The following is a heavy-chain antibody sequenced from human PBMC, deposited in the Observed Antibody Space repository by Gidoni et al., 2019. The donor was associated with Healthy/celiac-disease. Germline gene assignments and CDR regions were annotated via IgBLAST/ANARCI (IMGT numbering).Heavy chain of an antibody. Sequence: QVQLVQAGAAVKKPGASVKVSCKASRYNFPGHYMHWVRQAPGQGREWMGRINPNSGGTNYAQKVQGRVTMTRDTSISTAYMELSRLRSDDTAVYYCASGGSRGLRRGGAFDIWGQGAMVTVSS. J-gene: IGHJ3*02. V-gene: IGHV1-2*06. CDR1: RYNFPGHY. CDR2: INPNSGGT. D-gene: IGHD3-16*01. CDR3: ASGGSRGLRRGGAFDI.